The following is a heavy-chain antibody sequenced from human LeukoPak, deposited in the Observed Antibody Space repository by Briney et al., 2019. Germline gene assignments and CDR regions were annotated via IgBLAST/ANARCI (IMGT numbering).Heavy chain of an antibody. D-gene: IGHD2-15*01. J-gene: IGHJ4*02. V-gene: IGHV3-30*18. Sequence: GGSLRLSCAASGLTFSSYGMHWVRQAPGKGLEWVAVISYDGSNKYYADSVKGRLTISRDNSKNTLYLQMNSLRAEDTAVYYCAKSAYCSGGSCYFDPFFDYWGQGTLVTVSS. CDR1: GLTFSSYG. CDR2: ISYDGSNK. CDR3: AKSAYCSGGSCYFDPFFDY.